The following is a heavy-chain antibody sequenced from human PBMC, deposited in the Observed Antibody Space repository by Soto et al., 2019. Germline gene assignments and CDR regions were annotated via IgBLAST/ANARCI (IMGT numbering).Heavy chain of an antibody. CDR1: GGSFSGYY. CDR3: ASQRISEAAPDY. CDR2: INHSGST. J-gene: IGHJ4*02. D-gene: IGHD2-15*01. V-gene: IGHV4-34*01. Sequence: QVQLQQWGAGLLKPSETLSLTCAVYGGSFSGYYWSWIRQPPGKGLEWIGEINHSGSTNYNPSLKSRVTISVDTSKNQFSLKPSSVSAADTAVYYCASQRISEAAPDYWGQGTLVTVSS.